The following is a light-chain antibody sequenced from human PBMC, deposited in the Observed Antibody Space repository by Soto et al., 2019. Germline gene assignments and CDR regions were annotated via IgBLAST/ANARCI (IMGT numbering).Light chain of an antibody. CDR1: QTISSW. CDR2: QAS. CDR3: QQYETFSGT. Sequence: DIQMTQSPSALSASVGDRVTITCRASQTISSWLAWYQQKPGEAPRLLIYQASSLETEVPSRFSGSGSGTKFTLTIASLQPDDFATYYCQQYETFSGTFGPGTKVDI. V-gene: IGKV1-5*03. J-gene: IGKJ1*01.